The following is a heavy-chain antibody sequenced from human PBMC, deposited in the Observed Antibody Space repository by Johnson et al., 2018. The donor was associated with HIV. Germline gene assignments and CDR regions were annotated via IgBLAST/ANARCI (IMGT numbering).Heavy chain of an antibody. Sequence: VQLVESGGGVVRPGGSLRLSCAASGFTFDDYGMSWVRQAPGKGLEWVSGINWNGGRTGYTDSVNGRFTISRDNARNSLYLQINSLRAEDTALYYCARSGPNWAFDFGGQGTMVTVSS. CDR2: INWNGGRT. CDR1: GFTFDDYG. CDR3: ARSGPNWAFDF. V-gene: IGHV3-20*04. J-gene: IGHJ3*01. D-gene: IGHD1-1*01.